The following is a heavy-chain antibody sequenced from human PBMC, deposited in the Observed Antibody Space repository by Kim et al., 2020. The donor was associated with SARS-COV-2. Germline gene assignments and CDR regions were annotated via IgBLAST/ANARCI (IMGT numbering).Heavy chain of an antibody. D-gene: IGHD3-9*01. J-gene: IGHJ4*02. Sequence: GGSLRLSCAASGFTFSSYSMNWVRQAPGKGLEWVSSISSSSSYIYYADSVKGRFTISRDNAKNSLYLQMNSLRAEATAVYYFATRRGGRYFDWFTPALDYWGQGSLVTVSS. V-gene: IGHV3-21*01. CDR3: ATRRGGRYFDWFTPALDY. CDR1: GFTFSSYS. CDR2: ISSSSSYI.